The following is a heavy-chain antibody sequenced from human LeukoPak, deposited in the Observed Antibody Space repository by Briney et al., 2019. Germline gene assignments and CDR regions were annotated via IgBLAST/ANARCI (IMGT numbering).Heavy chain of an antibody. CDR1: EFTFSSYA. D-gene: IGHD3-10*01. CDR2: ISGSGGST. V-gene: IGHV3-23*01. Sequence: GGSLRLSCAGSEFTFSSYAMSWVRQAPGKGLEWVSAISGSGGSTYYADSVKGRFTISRDNSKNTLYLQMNSLRAEDTAVYYCAKDWRGSFYYYYGMDVWGQGTTVTVSS. CDR3: AKDWRGSFYYYYGMDV. J-gene: IGHJ6*02.